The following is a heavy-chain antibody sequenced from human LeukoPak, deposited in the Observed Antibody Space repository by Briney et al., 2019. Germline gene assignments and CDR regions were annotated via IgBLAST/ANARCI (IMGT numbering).Heavy chain of an antibody. CDR2: IYTSGST. J-gene: IGHJ4*02. V-gene: IGHV4-61*02. CDR1: GNSISSGDNY. CDR3: ARASYSYDINGWVPFDY. Sequence: SETLSLTCTVSGNSISSGDNYWSWIRQPAGKGLEWIGRIYTSGSTNYNPSLKSRVTISGDTSKNQFSLRLSSVTAADTAVYYCARASYSYDINGWVPFDYWGQGTLV. D-gene: IGHD3-22*01.